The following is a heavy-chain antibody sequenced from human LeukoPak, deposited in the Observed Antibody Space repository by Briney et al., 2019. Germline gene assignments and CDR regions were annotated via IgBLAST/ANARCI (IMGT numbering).Heavy chain of an antibody. CDR3: ARGGLENGYHSNDGFDI. CDR1: GGSISGYY. V-gene: IGHV4-59*01. Sequence: SETLSLTCPVSGGSISGYYWSWIRQPPGKGLEWIGYIYYSGSTKYNPSLKSRVTMSVDTSRNQFSLKLSSVTASDTAVYYCARGGLENGYHSNDGFDIWGQGTMVTVSS. CDR2: IYYSGST. D-gene: IGHD3-22*01. J-gene: IGHJ3*02.